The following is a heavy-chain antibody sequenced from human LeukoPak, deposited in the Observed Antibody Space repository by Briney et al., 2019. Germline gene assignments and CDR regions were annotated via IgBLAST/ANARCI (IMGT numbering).Heavy chain of an antibody. CDR1: GFTFSSYW. D-gene: IGHD3-22*01. CDR3: AKDRLTMIFLGAFDI. V-gene: IGHV3-7*01. J-gene: IGHJ3*02. CDR2: IKQDGSEK. Sequence: GESLRLSCAASGFTFSSYWMSWVRQAPGKGLEWVANIKQDGSEKYYVDSVKGRFTISRDNAKNSLYLQMNNLRAEDTAVYYCAKDRLTMIFLGAFDIWGQGTMVTVSS.